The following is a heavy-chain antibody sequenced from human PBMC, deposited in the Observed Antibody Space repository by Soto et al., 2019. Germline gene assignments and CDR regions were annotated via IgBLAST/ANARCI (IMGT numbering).Heavy chain of an antibody. D-gene: IGHD6-19*01. CDR2: ISSNGGST. Sequence: GGSLRLSCAASGFTFSNYAMHWVRQAPGKGLEYVSAISSNGGSTYYANSVKGRFTISRDNSKNTLYLQMNSLRAEDTAVYYCAKDLNTWLVAPDYYYGMDVWGQGTTVTVSS. CDR3: AKDLNTWLVAPDYYYGMDV. J-gene: IGHJ6*02. V-gene: IGHV3-64*01. CDR1: GFTFSNYA.